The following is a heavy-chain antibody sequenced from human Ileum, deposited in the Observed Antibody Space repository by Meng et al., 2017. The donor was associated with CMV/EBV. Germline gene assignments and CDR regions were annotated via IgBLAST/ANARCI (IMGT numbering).Heavy chain of an antibody. D-gene: IGHD3-3*01. J-gene: IGHJ4*02. Sequence: SGFTFSSYAMGWVRQAPGKGLEWVSVISASGDNRYYADSVKGRFTISRDNSKNTLYLQMNSLRAEDTAVYFCANGGISTISGVVGGHWGQGTLVTVSS. CDR1: GFTFSSYA. CDR3: ANGGISTISGVVGGH. CDR2: ISASGDNR. V-gene: IGHV3-23*01.